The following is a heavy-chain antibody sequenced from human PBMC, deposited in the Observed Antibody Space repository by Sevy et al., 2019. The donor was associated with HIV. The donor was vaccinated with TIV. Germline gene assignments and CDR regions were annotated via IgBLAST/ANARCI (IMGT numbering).Heavy chain of an antibody. J-gene: IGHJ4*02. CDR3: GRDTDDLRRKYYYGSGQCLPFDY. V-gene: IGHV3-49*04. CDR2: IKSSADGGTA. Sequence: GGSLRLSCIASGFTFGDYAVSWVRQAPGKGLEWIGVIKSSADGGTAENAASVKGSFTIGRADSESNGYLQMNRLKTDDTAAYYCGRDTDDLRRKYYYGSGQCLPFDYWGQGTLVTVSS. D-gene: IGHD3-10*01. CDR1: GFTFGDYA.